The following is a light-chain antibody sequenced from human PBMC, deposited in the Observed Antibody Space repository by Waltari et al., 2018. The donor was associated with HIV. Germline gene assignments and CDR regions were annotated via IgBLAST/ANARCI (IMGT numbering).Light chain of an antibody. CDR3: SSYAGSKNFGV. J-gene: IGLJ2*01. CDR1: SSAVGGYKY. V-gene: IGLV2-8*01. Sequence: QSALTQPPSASGSPGQSVTISCTGTSSAVGGYKYVSWYQQHPGKAPKLIIYEVSQRPSGVPDRFSGSKSGNTASLTVSGLQAEDEADYYCSSYAGSKNFGVFGGGTKLTVL. CDR2: EVS.